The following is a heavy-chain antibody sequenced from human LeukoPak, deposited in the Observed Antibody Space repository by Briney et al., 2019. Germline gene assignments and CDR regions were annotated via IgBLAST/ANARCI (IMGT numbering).Heavy chain of an antibody. V-gene: IGHV4-59*08. D-gene: IGHD4-23*01. CDR3: ASFSDYGGNFFDC. J-gene: IGHJ4*02. CDR1: GGSISSYY. Sequence: SETLSLTCTVSGGSISSYYWSWIRQPPGKGLEWIGYIYHNGRTNYNPSLKSRVTISVDTSENQFSLKLSSVTAADTAVYYCASFSDYGGNFFDCWGQGTLVTVSS. CDR2: IYHNGRT.